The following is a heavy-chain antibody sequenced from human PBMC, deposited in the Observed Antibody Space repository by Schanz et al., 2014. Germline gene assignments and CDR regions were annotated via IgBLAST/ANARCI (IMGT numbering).Heavy chain of an antibody. CDR1: GFTFHTYD. D-gene: IGHD3-10*01. J-gene: IGHJ4*02. CDR2: ISHDGHRD. Sequence: DLEESGGGVVPPGRSLRLSCAASGFTFHTYDMHWVRQAPGKGLEWVAQISHDGHRDFYADSVKGRFTVSRDNNWKTLSLQMNSLRAEDTAVYYCAGGEYQRLYANWGQGTLVTVSS. CDR3: AGGEYQRLYAN. V-gene: IGHV3-30-3*01.